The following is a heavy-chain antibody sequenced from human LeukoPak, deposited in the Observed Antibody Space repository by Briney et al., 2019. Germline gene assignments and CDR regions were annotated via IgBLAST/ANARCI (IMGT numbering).Heavy chain of an antibody. V-gene: IGHV1-46*01. CDR1: GYTFTSYY. D-gene: IGHD6-19*01. CDR2: INPSGGST. Sequence: ASVKVSCKASGYTFTSYYMHWVRQAPGQGLEWMGIINPSGGSTSYAQKFQGRVTMTRDTSTSTVYMELSSLRSEDTAVYYCAREKVVAGLGGYYYYYGMDVWGQGTTVTVSS. CDR3: AREKVVAGLGGYYYYYGMDV. J-gene: IGHJ6*02.